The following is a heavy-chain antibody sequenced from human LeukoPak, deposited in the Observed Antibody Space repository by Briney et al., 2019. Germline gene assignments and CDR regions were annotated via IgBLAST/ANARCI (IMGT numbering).Heavy chain of an antibody. Sequence: PGGSLRLSCAASGFTVSSNYMSWVRQAPGKGLEWVSVIYSGGSTNYADSVKGRFTISRDNSKNTLYLQMNSLRAEDTAVYYCATSGVGATNFDYWGQGTLVTVSS. J-gene: IGHJ4*02. V-gene: IGHV3-53*01. CDR1: GFTVSSNY. D-gene: IGHD1-26*01. CDR3: ATSGVGATNFDY. CDR2: IYSGGST.